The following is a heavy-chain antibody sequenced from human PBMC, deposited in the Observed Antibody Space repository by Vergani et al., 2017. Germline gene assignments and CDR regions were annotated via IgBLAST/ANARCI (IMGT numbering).Heavy chain of an antibody. V-gene: IGHV3-21*01. Sequence: EVQLVESGGGLVKPGGSLRLSCAASGFTFSSYSMNWVRQAPGKGLEWVSSISSSSSYIYYADSVKGRFTISRDNAKNSLYLQMNSLRAEDTAVYYCARDKGGRMYSGSSLDYFDYWGQGTLVTVSS. J-gene: IGHJ4*02. CDR3: ARDKGGRMYSGSSLDYFDY. CDR1: GFTFSSYS. D-gene: IGHD1-26*01. CDR2: ISSSSSYI.